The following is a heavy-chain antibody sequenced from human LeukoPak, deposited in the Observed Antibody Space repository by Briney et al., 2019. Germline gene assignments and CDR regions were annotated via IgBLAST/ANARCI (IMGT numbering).Heavy chain of an antibody. CDR2: ISAYNGNT. CDR3: ARVAGYCSSTSCYPIDY. CDR1: GGTFSSYA. V-gene: IGHV1-18*01. J-gene: IGHJ4*02. Sequence: ASVKVSCKASGGTFSSYAISWVRQAPGQGLEWMGWISAYNGNTNYAQKLQGRVTMTTDTSTSTAYMELRSLRSDDTAVYYCARVAGYCSSTSCYPIDYWGQGTLVTVSS. D-gene: IGHD2-2*01.